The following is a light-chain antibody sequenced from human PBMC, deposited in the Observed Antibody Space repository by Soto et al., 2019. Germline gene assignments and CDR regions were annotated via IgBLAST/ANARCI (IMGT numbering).Light chain of an antibody. Sequence: DSQMTQSPSSLSASVGARVTITCRARQSISSYLNWYQQKPGKAPKILIYAASSLQSGVPSRFSGSGSGTDFTLTISSLQPEDFATYYCQQSYSTPPWTFGQGTKVEIK. CDR3: QQSYSTPPWT. CDR1: QSISSY. J-gene: IGKJ1*01. CDR2: AAS. V-gene: IGKV1-39*01.